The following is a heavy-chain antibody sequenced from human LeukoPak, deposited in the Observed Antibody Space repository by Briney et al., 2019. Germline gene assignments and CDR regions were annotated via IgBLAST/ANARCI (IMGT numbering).Heavy chain of an antibody. J-gene: IGHJ4*02. V-gene: IGHV3-48*01. Sequence: GGSLRLSCAASGFTFSSYSMNWVRQAPGKGLEWVSYISSSSTIYYSDSVTGRFTISRDNAKNSLYLQMNSLRAEDTAVYYCARGPGGCSSTSCYWVDYWGQGTLVTVSS. CDR1: GFTFSSYS. CDR2: ISSSSTI. CDR3: ARGPGGCSSTSCYWVDY. D-gene: IGHD2-2*01.